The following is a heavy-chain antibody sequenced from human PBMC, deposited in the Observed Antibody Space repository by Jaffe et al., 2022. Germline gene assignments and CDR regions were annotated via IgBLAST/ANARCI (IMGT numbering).Heavy chain of an antibody. D-gene: IGHD5-18*01. CDR3: ARPRGYSYGSNWFDP. J-gene: IGHJ5*02. Sequence: QVQLQESGPGLVKPSETLSLTCAVSGYSISSGYYWGWIRQPPGKGLEWIGSIYHSGSTYYNPSLKSRVTISVDTSKNQFSLKLSSVTAADTAVYYCARPRGYSYGSNWFDPWGQGTLVTVSS. CDR1: GYSISSGYY. CDR2: IYHSGST. V-gene: IGHV4-38-2*01.